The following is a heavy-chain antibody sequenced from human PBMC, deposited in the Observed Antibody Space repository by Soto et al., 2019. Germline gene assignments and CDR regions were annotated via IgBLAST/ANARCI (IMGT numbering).Heavy chain of an antibody. CDR2: IIPILGIA. Sequence: QVQLVQSGAEVKKPGSSVKVSCKASGGTFSSYTISWVRQAPGQGLEWMGRIIPILGIANYAQKFQGRVTITADKSTSTAEMELSSLRFEDTAVYYCASVLLWFGEGMDVWGQGTTGTASS. V-gene: IGHV1-69*02. D-gene: IGHD3-10*01. CDR3: ASVLLWFGEGMDV. J-gene: IGHJ6*01. CDR1: GGTFSSYT.